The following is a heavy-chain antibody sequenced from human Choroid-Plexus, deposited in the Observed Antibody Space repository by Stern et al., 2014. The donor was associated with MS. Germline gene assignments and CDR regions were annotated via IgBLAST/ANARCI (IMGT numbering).Heavy chain of an antibody. V-gene: IGHV3-30*18. CDR1: GFTFGSCA. J-gene: IGHJ5*02. CDR3: AKDRQYLTYFFDH. D-gene: IGHD2/OR15-2a*01. CDR2: VSYDGINK. Sequence: VQLVEYGGGVVQPGRPLRLSCVASGFTFGSCAMHWVRQAPGKGLEWVAGVSYDGINKYYADSVKGRFTISRDNSQNTLYMQMSSLRPEDTAVYYCAKDRQYLTYFFDHWGQGSLVTVSS.